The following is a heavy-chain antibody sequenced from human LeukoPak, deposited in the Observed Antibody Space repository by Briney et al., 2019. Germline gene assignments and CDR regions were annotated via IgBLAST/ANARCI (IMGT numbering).Heavy chain of an antibody. CDR2: IKQDGSEK. V-gene: IGHV3-7*01. CDR1: GLSFGNYS. Sequence: PGGSLRLSCVASGLSFGNYSMDWVRQAPGKGLEWVGNIKQDGSEKYYVDSVKGRFTISRDNAKNSLYLDMNSLRVEDTAIYYCTRDFDPWGQGTLVTVSS. CDR3: TRDFDP. J-gene: IGHJ5*02.